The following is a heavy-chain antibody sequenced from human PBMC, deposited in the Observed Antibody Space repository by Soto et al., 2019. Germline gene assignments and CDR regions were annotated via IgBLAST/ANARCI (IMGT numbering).Heavy chain of an antibody. CDR1: GFTFSSTYW. D-gene: IGHD1-1*01. V-gene: IGHV3-7*01. CDR2: INQDGSEK. Sequence: EVQLVESGGGLVQPGGSLRLSCVSSGFTFSSTYWMSWGRQAPGKGLEWVANINQDGSEKYYVDSVKGRFTISRDNAEKSLYLQMDSLRAEDTAVYYCARPLVWRDAFDIWGQGTMVTVSS. CDR3: ARPLVWRDAFDI. J-gene: IGHJ3*02.